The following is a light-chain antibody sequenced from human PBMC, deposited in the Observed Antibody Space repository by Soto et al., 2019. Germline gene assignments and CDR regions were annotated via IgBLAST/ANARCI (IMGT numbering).Light chain of an antibody. CDR1: QSVSSN. J-gene: IGKJ5*01. CDR2: GAY. V-gene: IGKV3-15*01. Sequence: VMTQTPATLSVSPREIATLSCRAIQSVSSNLAWYQQKPSQAPRLLIYGAYTRATGFPARLNGSGSRTEVTPFILNLQSEEIALYYCQQYNNWPPITFGQGTRLEIK. CDR3: QQYNNWPPIT.